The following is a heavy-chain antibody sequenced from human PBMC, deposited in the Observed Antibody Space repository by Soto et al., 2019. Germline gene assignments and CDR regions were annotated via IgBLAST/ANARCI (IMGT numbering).Heavy chain of an antibody. V-gene: IGHV3-30-3*01. CDR2: ISYDGSNK. D-gene: IGHD2-2*01. Sequence: GGSLRLSCAASGFTFSSYAMHWVRQAPGKGLEWVAVISYDGSNKYYADSVKGRFTISRDNSKNTLYLQMNSLRAEDTAVYYCAKGVPGIVVVTYGMDVWGQGTSVTVAS. CDR1: GFTFSSYA. J-gene: IGHJ6*02. CDR3: AKGVPGIVVVTYGMDV.